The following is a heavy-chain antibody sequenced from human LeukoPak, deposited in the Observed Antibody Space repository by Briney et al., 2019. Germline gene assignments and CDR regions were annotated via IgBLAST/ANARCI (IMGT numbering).Heavy chain of an antibody. Sequence: PGGSLRLSCAASGFTFSIYSMNWVRQAPGKGLEWVSSISSSSNYIFYADSLKGRFTISRDNAKNSLYLQMNSLRAEDTAVYYCARDSSYSSGWYHYWGQGTLVTVSS. CDR1: GFTFSIYS. V-gene: IGHV3-21*01. D-gene: IGHD6-19*01. CDR3: ARDSSYSSGWYHY. J-gene: IGHJ4*02. CDR2: ISSSSNYI.